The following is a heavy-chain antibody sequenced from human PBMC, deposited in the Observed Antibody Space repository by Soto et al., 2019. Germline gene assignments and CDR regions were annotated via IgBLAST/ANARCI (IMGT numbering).Heavy chain of an antibody. CDR2: ISSSSTTI. CDR3: ARKDGILSLQYYYGMDV. J-gene: IGHJ6*02. D-gene: IGHD2-15*01. CDR1: GFTFSSYW. Sequence: PGGSLRLSCAASGFTFSSYWLHWVRQAPGKGLVWVSYISSSSTTIYYADSVKGRFTVSRDNAKNSLYLQMNSLRAEDTAVYYCARKDGILSLQYYYGMDVWGQGTTVTVSS. V-gene: IGHV3-48*01.